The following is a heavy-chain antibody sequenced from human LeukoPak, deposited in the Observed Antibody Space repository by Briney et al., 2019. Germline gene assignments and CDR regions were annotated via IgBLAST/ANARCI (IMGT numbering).Heavy chain of an antibody. J-gene: IGHJ4*02. D-gene: IGHD2-15*01. CDR3: AGDRSSGGSCYSH. CDR1: GFTFSSYS. V-gene: IGHV3-21*01. Sequence: GGSLRLSCAASGFTFSSYSMNWVRQAPGKGLEWVSSISSSSSYIYYADSVKGRFTISRDNAKNSLYLQMNSLRAEDTAVYYCAGDRSSGGSCYSHWGQGTLVTVSS. CDR2: ISSSSSYI.